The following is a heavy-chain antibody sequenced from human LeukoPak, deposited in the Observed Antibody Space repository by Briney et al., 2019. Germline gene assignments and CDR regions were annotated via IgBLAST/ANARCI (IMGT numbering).Heavy chain of an antibody. Sequence: GGSLRLSCAASEFSVGSNYMTWVRQAPGKGLEWVSLIYSGGSTYYADSVKGRFTISRDNSKNTLYLQMNSLRAEDTAVYYCARGSSGYHNTGGQGTLVTVSS. J-gene: IGHJ4*02. CDR2: IYSGGST. V-gene: IGHV3-66*01. CDR1: EFSVGSNY. CDR3: ARGSSGYHNT. D-gene: IGHD5-12*01.